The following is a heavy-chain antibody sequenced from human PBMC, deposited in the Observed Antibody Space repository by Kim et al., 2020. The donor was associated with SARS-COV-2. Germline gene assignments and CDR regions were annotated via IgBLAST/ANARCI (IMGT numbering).Heavy chain of an antibody. CDR1: GGTFSSYA. D-gene: IGHD3-22*01. J-gene: IGHJ4*02. CDR3: ARNSIDYYDSSGHPDY. Sequence: SVKVSCKASGGTFSSYAISWVRQAPGQGLEWMGRIIPILGIANYAQKFQGRVTITADKSTSTAYMELSSLRSEDTAVYYCARNSIDYYDSSGHPDYWGQGTLVTVSS. V-gene: IGHV1-69*04. CDR2: IIPILGIA.